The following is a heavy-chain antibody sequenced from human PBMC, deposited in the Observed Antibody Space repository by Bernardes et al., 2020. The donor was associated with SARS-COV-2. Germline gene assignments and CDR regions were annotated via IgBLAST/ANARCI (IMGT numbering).Heavy chain of an antibody. CDR1: PFTVNSNY. Sequence: GGSLRLSCAPSPFTVNSNYWSCLRQSPEKVLEWVAIISGRDCPLYTDSVKGRFTFSRDTTKNNLYLKMNNPRAEDTGIYYCGTDRPGTYLDFWGQGSLVTVSS. J-gene: IGHJ1*01. D-gene: IGHD3-9*01. CDR3: GTDRPGTYLDF. V-gene: IGHV3-53*01. CDR2: ISGRDCP.